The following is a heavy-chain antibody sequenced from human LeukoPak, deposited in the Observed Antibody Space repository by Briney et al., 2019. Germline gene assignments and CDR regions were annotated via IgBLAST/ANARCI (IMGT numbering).Heavy chain of an antibody. V-gene: IGHV3-23*01. Sequence: HAGGSLRLSCAASGFTFSSYAMSWVRQAPGKGLEWVSAISGSGGSTYYADSVKGRFTISRDNSKNTLYLQMNSLRAEDTAVYYCAKDTDYYDSSGYVDYWGQGTLVTVSS. CDR3: AKDTDYYDSSGYVDY. CDR1: GFTFSSYA. CDR2: ISGSGGST. D-gene: IGHD3-22*01. J-gene: IGHJ4*02.